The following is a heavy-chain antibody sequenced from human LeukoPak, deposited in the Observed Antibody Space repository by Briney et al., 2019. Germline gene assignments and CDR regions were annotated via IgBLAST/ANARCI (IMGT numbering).Heavy chain of an antibody. D-gene: IGHD1-7*01. CDR2: YSSTGDS. Sequence: SEPLSLTCTVSSDSIGNYYWTWIRQSPGKRLEWLGYYSSTGDSEYNPSLNSRVTMSVDMSKNQFSLKLTSVTAADTAVDFGARGYHWNYGWFDPWGQGTLVTVSS. CDR3: ARGYHWNYGWFDP. CDR1: SDSIGNYY. V-gene: IGHV4-59*01. J-gene: IGHJ5*02.